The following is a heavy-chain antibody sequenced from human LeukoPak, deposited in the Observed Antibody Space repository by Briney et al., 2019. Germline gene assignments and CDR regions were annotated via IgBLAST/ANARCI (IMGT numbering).Heavy chain of an antibody. CDR1: GYTFIGYY. V-gene: IGHV1-2*06. CDR2: INPNSGGT. Sequence: VASVKVSCKASGYTFIGYYIHWVRQAPGQGLEWMGRINPNSGGTNYAQKLQGRVTMTRDTSISTAYMELSRLRSDDTAVYYCARQGPPNYDFLFYGMDVWGQGTTVTVSS. J-gene: IGHJ6*02. D-gene: IGHD3-3*01. CDR3: ARQGPPNYDFLFYGMDV.